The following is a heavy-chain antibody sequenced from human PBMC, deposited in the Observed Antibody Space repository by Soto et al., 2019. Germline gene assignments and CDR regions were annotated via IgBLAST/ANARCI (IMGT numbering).Heavy chain of an antibody. CDR2: IYWDDEK. J-gene: IGHJ3*02. D-gene: IGHD5-18*01. V-gene: IGHV2-5*02. CDR1: GFSLSTTGVG. CDR3: AHCGYTYDSDDDFDM. Sequence: SGPTLVNPTQTLTLTCTFSGFSLSTTGVGVGWVRQPPGKPLECLARIYWDDEKRYSPSLMNRLTITKDTSKNQVFLTMTNMDPVDTATYYCAHCGYTYDSDDDFDMWGQGTMVTVSS.